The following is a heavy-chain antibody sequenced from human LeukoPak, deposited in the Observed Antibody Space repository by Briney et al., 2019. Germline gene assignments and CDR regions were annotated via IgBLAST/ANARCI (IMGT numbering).Heavy chain of an antibody. Sequence: PGGSLRLSCAASGFTFDDYAMHWVRQAPGKGLEWVSGISWNSGSIGYADSVKGRFTISRDNAKNSLYLQMNSLRAEDTALYYCAKAGIFGSWAKRYYFDYWGQGTLVTVSS. J-gene: IGHJ4*02. V-gene: IGHV3-9*01. CDR2: ISWNSGSI. D-gene: IGHD3-3*01. CDR3: AKAGIFGSWAKRYYFDY. CDR1: GFTFDDYA.